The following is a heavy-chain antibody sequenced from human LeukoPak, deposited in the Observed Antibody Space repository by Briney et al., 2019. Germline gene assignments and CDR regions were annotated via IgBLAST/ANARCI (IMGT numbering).Heavy chain of an antibody. Sequence: GGSLRLSCAASGFTFSSYWMHWVRQAPGKGLVWVSRINSDGSSTSYADSVKGRFTISRDNSKNMLFLQMNSLRAEDTAVYYCAKDARRTSGWWFFDYWGQGTLVTVSS. V-gene: IGHV3-74*01. D-gene: IGHD6-19*01. J-gene: IGHJ4*02. CDR3: AKDARRTSGWWFFDY. CDR1: GFTFSSYW. CDR2: INSDGSST.